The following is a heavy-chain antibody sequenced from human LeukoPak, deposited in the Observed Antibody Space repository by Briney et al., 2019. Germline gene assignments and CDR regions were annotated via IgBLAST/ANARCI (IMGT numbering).Heavy chain of an antibody. V-gene: IGHV3-30*02. CDR3: ARDIVVVPAAMRGYGMDV. Sequence: GGSLRLSCAASGFTFSSYGMHWVRQAPGKGLEWVAFIRYDGSNKYYADSVKGRFTISRDNAKNSLYLQMNSLRAEDTAVYYCARDIVVVPAAMRGYGMDVWGQGTTVTVSS. J-gene: IGHJ6*02. D-gene: IGHD2-2*01. CDR2: IRYDGSNK. CDR1: GFTFSSYG.